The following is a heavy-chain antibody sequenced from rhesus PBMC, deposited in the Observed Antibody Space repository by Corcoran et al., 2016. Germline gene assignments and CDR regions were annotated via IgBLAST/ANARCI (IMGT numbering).Heavy chain of an antibody. CDR1: GYSFTSYW. Sequence: EVQLVQSGAEVKRPGESLQIYCKTSGYSFTSYWISWLRQLPGKGLEGMGAIEPSDSDTRYRPSFQGKVTIAADKSISTAYLQWSSLKASDSATYYCAKGGSGYYYFDYWGQGVLVTVSS. J-gene: IGHJ4*01. CDR3: AKGGSGYYYFDY. CDR2: IEPSDSDT. D-gene: IGHD3-28*01. V-gene: IGHV5-2*01.